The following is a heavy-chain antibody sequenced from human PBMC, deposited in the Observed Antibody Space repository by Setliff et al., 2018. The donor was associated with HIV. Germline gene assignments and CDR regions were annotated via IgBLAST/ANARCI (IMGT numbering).Heavy chain of an antibody. J-gene: IGHJ5*02. Sequence: SETLSLTCTVSGGSINRGNHFWTWIRQPAGKGLEWIGRIYTNGSTNYNPSLKSRATIAVDTSKNQFSLKLSSVTAADTAVYYCARSVVVVTVEWFDPWGQGTLGTVSS. CDR2: IYTNGST. CDR1: GGSINRGNHF. V-gene: IGHV4-61*02. D-gene: IGHD2-21*02. CDR3: ARSVVVVTVEWFDP.